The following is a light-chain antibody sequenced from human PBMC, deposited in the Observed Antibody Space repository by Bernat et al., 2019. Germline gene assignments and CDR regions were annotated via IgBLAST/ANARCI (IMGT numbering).Light chain of an antibody. CDR3: CSYAGSNSYV. J-gene: IGLJ1*01. V-gene: IGLV1-44*01. Sequence: QSVVTQPPSASGTPGQRVTISCSGSSSNIGNNNVNWYRQVPGTAPKLLIYGNNQRPSGVPDRFSGSKSGNTASLTVSGLQAEDDGDYYCCSYAGSNSYVFGSGTKVTVL. CDR1: SSNIGNNN. CDR2: GNN.